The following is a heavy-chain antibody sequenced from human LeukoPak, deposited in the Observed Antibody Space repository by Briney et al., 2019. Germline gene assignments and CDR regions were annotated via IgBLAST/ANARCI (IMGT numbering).Heavy chain of an antibody. CDR3: AKYYYDSSGYYDAAPLDS. Sequence: GGSLRLSCAASGFTFSTYAMSWVRQAPGKGLEWASSISGSGYSTYYADSVEGRFTISRDNFKSTLFLQMISLRAEDTAVYSCAKYYYDSSGYYDAAPLDSWGQGTLVTVFS. D-gene: IGHD3-22*01. CDR1: GFTFSTYA. J-gene: IGHJ4*02. CDR2: ISGSGYST. V-gene: IGHV3-23*01.